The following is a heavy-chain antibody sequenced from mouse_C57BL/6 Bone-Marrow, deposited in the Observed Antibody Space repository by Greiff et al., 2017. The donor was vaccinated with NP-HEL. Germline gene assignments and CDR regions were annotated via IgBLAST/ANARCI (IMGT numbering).Heavy chain of an antibody. CDR1: GFTFSSYA. D-gene: IGHD2-4*01. Sequence: EVKLVESGGGLVKPGGSLKLSCAASGFTFSSYAMSWVRQTPEKRLEWVATISDGGSYTYYPDNVKGRFTISRDNAKNNLYLQMSHLKSEDTAMYYCAREKSLYDYDESYAMDYWGQGTSVTVSS. CDR2: ISDGGSYT. CDR3: AREKSLYDYDESYAMDY. J-gene: IGHJ4*01. V-gene: IGHV5-4*01.